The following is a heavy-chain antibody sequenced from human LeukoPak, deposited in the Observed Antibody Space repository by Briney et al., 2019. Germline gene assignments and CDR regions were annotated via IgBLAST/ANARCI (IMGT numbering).Heavy chain of an antibody. CDR1: GGSISTYY. J-gene: IGHJ4*02. CDR3: ARDGYSGNDGL. Sequence: PSETLSLTCTVSGGSISTYYWSWIRQPPGKGLEWIGYIFHNGNTNNNPSLKSRVTLSVDTSKNQFSLKLNSVTAADTAVYYCARDGYSGNDGLWGQGTLVTVSS. D-gene: IGHD5-12*01. V-gene: IGHV4-59*01. CDR2: IFHNGNT.